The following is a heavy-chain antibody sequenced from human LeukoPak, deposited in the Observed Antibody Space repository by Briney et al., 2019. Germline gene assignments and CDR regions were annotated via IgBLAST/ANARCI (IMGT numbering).Heavy chain of an antibody. V-gene: IGHV3-30*18. D-gene: IGHD3-16*01. Sequence: GGSLRLSCAASGFTFSSFGIHWVRQAPGKGLEWVAVISYDGSNKYYADSVKGRFTISRDNSKNTLYLQMNSLRAEDTAVYYCAKDRAIIYVWGSYDGMDVWGQGTTVTVSS. J-gene: IGHJ6*02. CDR1: GFTFSSFG. CDR3: AKDRAIIYVWGSYDGMDV. CDR2: ISYDGSNK.